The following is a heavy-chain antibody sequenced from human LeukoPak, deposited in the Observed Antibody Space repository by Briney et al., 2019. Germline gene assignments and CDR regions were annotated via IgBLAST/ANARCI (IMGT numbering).Heavy chain of an antibody. V-gene: IGHV3-7*01. J-gene: IGHJ4*02. CDR1: GFMFSTYW. CDR2: IKQDGSEE. Sequence: GGSLRLSCAPSGFMFSTYWMTWVRQAPGKGLEWVANIKQDGSEEYYVDSVRGRFTISRDSAKNSLYLQMNRLRAGDTAMYYCARHLHWSFDYWGQGALVTVSS. D-gene: IGHD2-8*02. CDR3: ARHLHWSFDY.